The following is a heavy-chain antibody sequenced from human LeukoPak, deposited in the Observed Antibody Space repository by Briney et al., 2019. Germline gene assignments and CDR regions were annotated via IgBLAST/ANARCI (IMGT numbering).Heavy chain of an antibody. CDR2: ISISSSYI. Sequence: PGGSLRLSCAASGFTFSSYAMHWVRQAPGKGLEWVSSISISSSYIYYADSVKGRFTISRDNAKNSLYLQMNSLRAEDTALYYCARDTILAGGELRFLEWQKPENYYYMDVWGKGTTVTVSS. CDR3: ARDTILAGGELRFLEWQKPENYYYMDV. J-gene: IGHJ6*03. V-gene: IGHV3-21*01. D-gene: IGHD3-3*01. CDR1: GFTFSSYA.